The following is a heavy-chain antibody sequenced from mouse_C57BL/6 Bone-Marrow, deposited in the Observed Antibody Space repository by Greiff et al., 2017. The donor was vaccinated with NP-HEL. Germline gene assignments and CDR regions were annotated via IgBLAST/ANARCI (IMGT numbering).Heavy chain of an antibody. CDR2: IDPENGDT. J-gene: IGHJ3*01. Sequence: EVQLQESGAELVRPGASVKLSCTASGFNIKDDYMHWVKQRPEQGLEWIGWIDPENGDTEYASKFQGKATITADTSSNTAYLQLSSLTSEDTAVDYCTTFYYGSPWFAYWGQGTLVTVSA. CDR3: TTFYYGSPWFAY. D-gene: IGHD1-1*01. CDR1: GFNIKDDY. V-gene: IGHV14-4*01.